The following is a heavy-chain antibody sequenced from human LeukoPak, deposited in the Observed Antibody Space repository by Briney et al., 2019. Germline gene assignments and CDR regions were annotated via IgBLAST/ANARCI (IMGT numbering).Heavy chain of an antibody. CDR2: ISTSSSI. D-gene: IGHD1-7*01. J-gene: IGHJ6*03. Sequence: GGSLRLSCEASGFTFSTYSMNWVRQAPGKGLEWVSYISTSSSIYYADSVKGRFTISRDNAKNSLYLQMNSLRAEDTAMYYCARGDNWNSYYYHYMDVWGKGTTVTVSS. V-gene: IGHV3-48*04. CDR1: GFTFSTYS. CDR3: ARGDNWNSYYYHYMDV.